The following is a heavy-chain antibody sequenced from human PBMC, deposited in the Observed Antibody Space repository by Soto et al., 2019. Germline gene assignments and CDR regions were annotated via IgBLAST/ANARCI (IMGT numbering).Heavy chain of an antibody. D-gene: IGHD3-3*01. CDR1: GFTFSRYA. CDR2: ISRDGSYI. J-gene: IGHJ5*01. V-gene: IGHV3-30*04. Sequence: QVQLVESGGGEVQPGGSLRLSCAASGFTFSRYAIHWVRLTPGRGLEWVLAISRDGSYIYYTDSVKGRFTVSRDNSKNTVFVQMNRLIPDDTALYFCARTRNGGVADSFDSWGQGTRVTVPS. CDR3: ARTRNGGVADSFDS.